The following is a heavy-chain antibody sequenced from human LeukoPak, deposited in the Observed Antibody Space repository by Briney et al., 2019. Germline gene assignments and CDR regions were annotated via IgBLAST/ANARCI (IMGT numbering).Heavy chain of an antibody. J-gene: IGHJ5*02. Sequence: ASVKVSCKASGYTFTSYGISWVRQAPGQGLEWMGWISAYNGNTNYAQKLQGRVTMTRNTSISTAYMELSSLRSEDTAVYYCAGSSWTNWFDPWGQGTLVTVSS. CDR3: AGSSWTNWFDP. V-gene: IGHV1-18*01. CDR2: ISAYNGNT. D-gene: IGHD6-13*01. CDR1: GYTFTSYG.